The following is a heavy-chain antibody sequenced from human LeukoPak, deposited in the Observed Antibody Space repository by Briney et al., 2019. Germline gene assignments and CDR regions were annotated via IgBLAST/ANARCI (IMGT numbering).Heavy chain of an antibody. Sequence: GGSLRLSCAASGFTFSSYAMHWVRQAPGKGLEWVALISYDGSNKYYADSVKGRFTISRDNSKNTLYLQMNSLRAEDTAVYYCASPIKTPTFDYWGQGTLVTVSS. CDR2: ISYDGSNK. V-gene: IGHV3-30*04. J-gene: IGHJ4*02. CDR1: GFTFSSYA. CDR3: ASPIKTPTFDY.